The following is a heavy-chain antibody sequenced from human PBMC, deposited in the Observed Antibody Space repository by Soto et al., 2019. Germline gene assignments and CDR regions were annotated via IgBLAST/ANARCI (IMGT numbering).Heavy chain of an antibody. CDR3: ARIVRFLEAGYYYYGMDV. J-gene: IGHJ6*02. V-gene: IGHV2-70*01. D-gene: IGHD3-3*01. CDR2: IDWDDDK. CDR1: GFSLSTSGMC. Sequence: GSGPTLVNPTQTLTLTCTFSGFSLSTSGMCVSWIRQPPGKALEWLALIDWDDDKYYSTSLKTRLTISKDTSKNQVVLTMTNMDPVDTATYYCARIVRFLEAGYYYYGMDVWGQGTTVTVSS.